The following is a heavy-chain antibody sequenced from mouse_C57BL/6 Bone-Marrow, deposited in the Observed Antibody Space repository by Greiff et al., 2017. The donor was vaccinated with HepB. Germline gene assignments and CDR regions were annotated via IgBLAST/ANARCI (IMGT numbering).Heavy chain of an antibody. V-gene: IGHV1-82*01. J-gene: IGHJ3*01. CDR2: IYPGDGGT. CDR3: ARGPFAY. Sequence: QVQLQQSGPELVKPGASVKISCKASGYAFSSSWMNWVKQRPGKGLEWIGRIYPGDGGTNYNGKFKGKATLTADKSSSTAYMQLSSLTSEDSAVYFCARGPFAYWGQGTLVTVSA. CDR1: GYAFSSSW.